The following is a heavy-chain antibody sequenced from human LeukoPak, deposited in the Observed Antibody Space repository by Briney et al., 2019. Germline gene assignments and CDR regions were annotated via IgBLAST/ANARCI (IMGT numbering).Heavy chain of an antibody. Sequence: SETLSLTCIVSGGSISNYYWSWIRQSPGTGLEWIGFIYYSGTTNYNPSLKSRVTISVDTSKNQFSLKLSSVTAADTAVYYCARGSYDYVWGSYRSWWFDPWGQGTLVTVSS. CDR1: GGSISNYY. CDR2: IYYSGTT. J-gene: IGHJ5*02. D-gene: IGHD3-16*02. CDR3: ARGSYDYVWGSYRSWWFDP. V-gene: IGHV4-59*01.